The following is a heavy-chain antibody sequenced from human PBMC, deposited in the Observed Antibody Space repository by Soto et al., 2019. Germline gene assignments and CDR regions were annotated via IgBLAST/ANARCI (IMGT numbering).Heavy chain of an antibody. V-gene: IGHV1-69*06. J-gene: IGHJ4*02. CDR3: ARRDSGGFYRLFDS. CDR1: GGSLSTNP. CDR2: TGSGTGPG. Sequence: VASVKVSCKASGGSLSTNPISWVRQAPGQGLEWMGGTGSGTGPGNHAQKFQGRLTVTADKSTSTVYMELTNLSSEDTAVYYCARRDSGGFYRLFDSWGQGTLVTVSS. D-gene: IGHD2-15*01.